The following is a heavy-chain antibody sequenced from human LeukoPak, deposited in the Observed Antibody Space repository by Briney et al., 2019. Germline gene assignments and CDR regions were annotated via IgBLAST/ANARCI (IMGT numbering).Heavy chain of an antibody. D-gene: IGHD2-2*01. Sequence: GGSLRLSCAASGFIFSDYAMNWVRQAPGRGLEWVSYISSSSSTIYYADSVKGRFTISRDNAKNSLYLQMNSLRDEDTAVYYCARSAPAAAINFDYWGQGTLVTVSS. J-gene: IGHJ4*02. CDR1: GFIFSDYA. CDR3: ARSAPAAAINFDY. CDR2: ISSSSSTI. V-gene: IGHV3-48*02.